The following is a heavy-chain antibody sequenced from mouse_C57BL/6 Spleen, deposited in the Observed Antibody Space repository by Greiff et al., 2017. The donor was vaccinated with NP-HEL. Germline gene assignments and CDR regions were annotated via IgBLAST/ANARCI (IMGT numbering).Heavy chain of an antibody. CDR3: ARGGQLRLL. CDR1: GYTFTSYW. J-gene: IGHJ2*01. V-gene: IGHV1-50*01. D-gene: IGHD3-2*02. CDR2: IDPSDSYT. Sequence: QVQLQQPGAELVKPGASVKLSCKASGYTFTSYWMQWVKQRPGQGLEWIGEIDPSDSYTNYNQKFKGKATLTVDTSSSTAYMQLSSLTSEDSAVYYCARGGQLRLLWGQGTTLTVSS.